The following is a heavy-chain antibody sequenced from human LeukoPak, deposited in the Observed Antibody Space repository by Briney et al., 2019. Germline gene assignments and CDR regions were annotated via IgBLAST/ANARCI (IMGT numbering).Heavy chain of an antibody. CDR3: ARDIPFRYYDSSGYSSNSRNYYYGMDV. CDR1: GFTFSSYS. Sequence: PGGSLRLSCAASGFTFSSYSMNWVRQAPGKGLEWVSSISSSSYIYYADSVKGRFTISRDNAKNSLYLQMNGLRAEDTAVYYCARDIPFRYYDSSGYSSNSRNYYYGMDVWGQGTTVTVSS. V-gene: IGHV3-21*01. CDR2: ISSSSYI. D-gene: IGHD3-22*01. J-gene: IGHJ6*02.